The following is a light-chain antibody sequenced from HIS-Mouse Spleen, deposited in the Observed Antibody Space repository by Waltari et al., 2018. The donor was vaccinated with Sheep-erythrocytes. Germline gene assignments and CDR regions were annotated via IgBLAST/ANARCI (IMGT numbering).Light chain of an antibody. Sequence: QSALTQPRSVSGSPGQSVTISCTGTSSDVGGYNYVSWYQQHPGQAPKLMIYDVSKRPSGVPDRFSGYKSGNTASLTISGLQAEDEADYYCCSYAGSYTLVFGGGTKLTVL. V-gene: IGLV2-11*01. CDR3: CSYAGSYTLV. CDR1: SSDVGGYNY. CDR2: DVS. J-gene: IGLJ2*01.